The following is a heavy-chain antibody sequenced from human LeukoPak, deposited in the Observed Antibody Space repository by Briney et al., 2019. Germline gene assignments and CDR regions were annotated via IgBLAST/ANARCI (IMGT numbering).Heavy chain of an antibody. CDR2: IYYSGST. Sequence: SETLSLTCTVSGGSLSSYYWSWIRQPPGKGLEWIGYIYYSGSTNYNPSLKSRVTISVDTSKNQFSLKLSSVTAADTAVYYCARAGSKFDAFDIWGQGTMVTVSS. D-gene: IGHD3-10*01. V-gene: IGHV4-59*01. CDR3: ARAGSKFDAFDI. CDR1: GGSLSSYY. J-gene: IGHJ3*02.